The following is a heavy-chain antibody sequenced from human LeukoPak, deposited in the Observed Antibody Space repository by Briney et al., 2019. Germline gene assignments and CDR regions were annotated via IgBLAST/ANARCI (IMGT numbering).Heavy chain of an antibody. D-gene: IGHD6-13*01. V-gene: IGHV1-2*02. CDR2: INPKSGGT. Sequence: GASVKVSCKASGYTFTGYYMHWVRQAPGQGLEWMGWINPKSGGTNYAQKFQGRVTMTRDTSITTAYMELSRLRSDGTAVYYCARGAAAGSNWFDPWGQGTLVTVSS. CDR3: ARGAAAGSNWFDP. CDR1: GYTFTGYY. J-gene: IGHJ5*02.